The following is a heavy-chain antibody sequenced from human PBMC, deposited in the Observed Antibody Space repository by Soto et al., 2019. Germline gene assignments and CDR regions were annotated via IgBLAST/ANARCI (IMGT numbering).Heavy chain of an antibody. CDR2: IYYSGST. CDR1: GGSISSSSYY. D-gene: IGHD5-18*01. CDR3: ASIQLWEPDYSDY. Sequence: PSETLSLTCTVSGGSISSSSYYWGWIRQPPGKGLEWIGSIYYSGSTYYNPSLKSRVTISVDTSKNQFSLKLSSVTAADTAVYYCASIQLWEPDYSDYWGQGTLVTSP. J-gene: IGHJ4*02. V-gene: IGHV4-39*01.